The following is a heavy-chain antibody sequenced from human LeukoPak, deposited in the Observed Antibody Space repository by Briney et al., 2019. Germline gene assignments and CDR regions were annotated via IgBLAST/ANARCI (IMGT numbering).Heavy chain of an antibody. CDR3: ARDQSGILDY. V-gene: IGHV4-39*02. CDR2: IYYSGST. D-gene: IGHD3-3*01. CDR1: GGSFRSSSYY. Sequence: SETLSLTCTVSGGSFRSSSYYWGWIRQTPGKGLEWIGCIYYSGSTYYNPSLKSRVTISVDTSENQFSLKLSSVTAADTAVYYCARDQSGILDYWGQGTLVTVSS. J-gene: IGHJ4*02.